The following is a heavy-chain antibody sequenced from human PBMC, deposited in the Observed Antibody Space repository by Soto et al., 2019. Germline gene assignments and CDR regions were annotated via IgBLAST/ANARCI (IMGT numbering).Heavy chain of an antibody. CDR1: GSTVSSNY. D-gene: IGHD3-10*01. J-gene: IGHJ4*02. Sequence: GGSLRLSCAASGSTVSSNYMSWVRQAPGKGLEWVSVIYSGGSTYYADSVKGRFTISRDNSKNTLYLQMNSLRAEDTAVYYCAGNYYGSGSYPGPPHYWGQGTLVTVSS. V-gene: IGHV3-66*01. CDR2: IYSGGST. CDR3: AGNYYGSGSYPGPPHY.